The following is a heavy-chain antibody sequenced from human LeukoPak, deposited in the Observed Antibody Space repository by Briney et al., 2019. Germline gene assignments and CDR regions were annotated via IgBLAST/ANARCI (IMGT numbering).Heavy chain of an antibody. Sequence: SETLSLTCSVSGVSVSGYTWTWIRQPPGKGLEYIGYIYYSGSTYYNPSLKSRVTISVDTSKNQFSLKLSSVTAADAAVYYCARQITYYYCSGSYPDAFDIWGQGTMVTVS. CDR1: GVSVSGYT. CDR3: ARQITYYYCSGSYPDAFDI. J-gene: IGHJ3*02. D-gene: IGHD3-10*01. CDR2: IYYSGST. V-gene: IGHV4-59*04.